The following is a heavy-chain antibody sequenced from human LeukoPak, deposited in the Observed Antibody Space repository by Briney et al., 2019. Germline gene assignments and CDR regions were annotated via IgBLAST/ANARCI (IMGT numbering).Heavy chain of an antibody. CDR3: ARDNSVGDIAWWFDP. CDR2: INPNSGGT. D-gene: IGHD3-16*02. CDR1: GYTFTGYY. J-gene: IGHJ5*02. V-gene: IGHV1-2*02. Sequence: ASVKVSCKASGYTFTGYYMHWVRQAPGQGLEWMGWINPNSGGTNYAQKFQGRVTMTRDMSTTTDYMELSSLRSEDTAVYNCARDNSVGDIAWWFDPWGQGTLVTVSS.